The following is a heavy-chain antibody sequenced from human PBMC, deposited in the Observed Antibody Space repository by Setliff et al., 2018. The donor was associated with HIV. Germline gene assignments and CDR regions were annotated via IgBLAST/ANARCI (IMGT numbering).Heavy chain of an antibody. CDR3: ARAYYDSVWGSHRCRFCYFDY. Sequence: ASVKVSCKASGYTFNNYYMHWVRQAPGQGLEWMGIINPSDNRTYYAQKFQGRVTMTRDTSTSSVYMELRSLRSEDTAVYYCARAYYDSVWGSHRCRFCYFDYWGQGSLVTVSS. CDR2: INPSDNRT. J-gene: IGHJ4*02. CDR1: GYTFNNYY. V-gene: IGHV1-46*02. D-gene: IGHD3-16*02.